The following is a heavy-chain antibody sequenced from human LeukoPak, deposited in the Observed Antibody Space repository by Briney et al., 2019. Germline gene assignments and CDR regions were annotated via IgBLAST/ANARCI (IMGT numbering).Heavy chain of an antibody. CDR2: INPNSGGT. D-gene: IGHD3-22*01. V-gene: IGHV1-2*02. J-gene: IGHJ4*02. CDR3: ARWSDYYDSTGYQYYFDY. CDR1: GYTFTGYY. Sequence: ASVKVSCKASGYTFTGYYMHWVRQAPGQGLEWMGWINPNSGGTNYAQKFQGRVTMTRDTSISTAYMELSRLRSDDTAVYYCARWSDYYDSTGYQYYFDYWGQGTLVTVSS.